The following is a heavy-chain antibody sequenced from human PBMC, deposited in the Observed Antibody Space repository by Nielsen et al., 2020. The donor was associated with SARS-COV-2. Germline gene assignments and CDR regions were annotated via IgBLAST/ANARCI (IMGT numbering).Heavy chain of an antibody. CDR3: ARAMTTVTMSLFYYYGMDV. CDR1: GFTVSSNY. Sequence: GGSLRLSCAASGFTVSSNYMSWVRQAPGKGLEWVSVIYSGGSTYYADSVKGRFTISRDNSKNTLYLQMNSLRAEDMAVYYCARAMTTVTMSLFYYYGMDVWGQGTTVTVSS. D-gene: IGHD4-17*01. CDR2: IYSGGST. V-gene: IGHV3-66*01. J-gene: IGHJ6*02.